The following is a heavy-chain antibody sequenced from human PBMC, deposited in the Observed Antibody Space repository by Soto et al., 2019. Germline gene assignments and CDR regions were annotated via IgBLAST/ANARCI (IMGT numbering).Heavy chain of an antibody. D-gene: IGHD6-19*01. Sequence: ASVKVSCKASGFAFTTFSFSWVRQAPGQGLEWMGSISAYNENTYYAQKFQGRVTMTTDTSTNTVYMQLKSLTSDDTAVYYCARGGRYSSGWYRHEGFDLWGQGTMVTV. CDR1: GFAFTTFS. CDR3: ARGGRYSSGWYRHEGFDL. CDR2: ISAYNENT. J-gene: IGHJ3*01. V-gene: IGHV1-18*01.